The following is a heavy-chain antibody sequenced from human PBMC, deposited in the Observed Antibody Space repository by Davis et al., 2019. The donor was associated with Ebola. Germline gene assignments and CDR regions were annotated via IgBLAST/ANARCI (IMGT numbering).Heavy chain of an antibody. CDR2: IYYSGST. CDR3: ASLTYCGGDCYETDAFDI. V-gene: IGHV4-39*01. CDR1: GGSISSSSYY. D-gene: IGHD2-21*02. Sequence: PSETLSLTCTVSGGSISSSSYYWGWIRQPPGKGLEWIGSIYYSGSTYYNPSLKSRVTISVDTSKNQFSLKLSSVTAADTAVYYCASLTYCGGDCYETDAFDIWGQGTMVTVSS. J-gene: IGHJ3*02.